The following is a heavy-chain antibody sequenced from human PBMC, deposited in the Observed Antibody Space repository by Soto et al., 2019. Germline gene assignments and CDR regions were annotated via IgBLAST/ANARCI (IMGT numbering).Heavy chain of an antibody. CDR1: GYTFTSYG. J-gene: IGHJ4*02. Sequence: QVHLVQSGAEVKKPGASVKVSCKASGYTFTSYGITWVRQAPGQGLEWMGWISAHNGNTDYAQKRQGRVIVTRDTSTRTAYMELRSLRSDDTAVYYCARGRDGDYWGQGALVTVSS. CDR3: ARGRDGDY. D-gene: IGHD6-6*01. V-gene: IGHV1-18*01. CDR2: ISAHNGNT.